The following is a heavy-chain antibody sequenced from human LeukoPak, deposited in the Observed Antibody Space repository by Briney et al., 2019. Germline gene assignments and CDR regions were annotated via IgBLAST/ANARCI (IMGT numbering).Heavy chain of an antibody. D-gene: IGHD5-12*01. CDR3: ARGPSGYHNT. CDR2: ISSSSSTI. Sequence: PGGSLRLSCAASGFTFNTYTMNWVRQAPGKGLEWVSYISSSSSTIYYADSVKGRFTISRDDAKNSVYLQMNSLRGEDTAVYYCARGPSGYHNTGGQGTLVTVSS. V-gene: IGHV3-48*01. J-gene: IGHJ4*02. CDR1: GFTFNTYT.